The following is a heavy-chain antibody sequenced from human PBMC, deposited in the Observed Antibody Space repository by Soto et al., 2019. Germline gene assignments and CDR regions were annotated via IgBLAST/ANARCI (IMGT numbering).Heavy chain of an antibody. CDR2: FDPEDGET. V-gene: IGHV1-24*01. CDR1: GYTLTELS. J-gene: IGHJ5*02. Sequence: ASVKGSCKVSGYTLTELSMHWVRQAPGKGLEWMGGFDPEDGETIYAQKFQGRVTMTEDTSTDTAYMELSSLRSEDTAVYYCATDRRAYYGSGSHNWFDPWGQGTLVTVSS. CDR3: ATDRRAYYGSGSHNWFDP. D-gene: IGHD3-10*01.